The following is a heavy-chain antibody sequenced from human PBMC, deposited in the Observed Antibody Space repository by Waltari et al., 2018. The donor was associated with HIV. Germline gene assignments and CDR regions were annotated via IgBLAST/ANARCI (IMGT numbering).Heavy chain of an antibody. J-gene: IGHJ4*02. V-gene: IGHV3-64D*06. Sequence: EVQPVESGGTLVQPGVSLRLYCSASGFTSSSYAIHWVCQIPGKGMEYVSAISVDYHSTDDAGSLKCRFTITREKSKNTVWLQRRSLRAEDTAVYYCAKGNYDVLTGYYGPSFEYWGQGTLVTVSS. CDR1: GFTSSSYA. CDR2: ISVDYHST. D-gene: IGHD3-9*01. CDR3: AKGNYDVLTGYYGPSFEY.